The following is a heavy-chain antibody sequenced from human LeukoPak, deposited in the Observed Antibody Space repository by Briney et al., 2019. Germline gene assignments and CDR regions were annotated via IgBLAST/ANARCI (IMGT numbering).Heavy chain of an antibody. CDR3: ARLVPADTYYYYYYMDV. Sequence: PSETLSLTCTVSGGSISSGDYYWSWIRQPPGKGLEWIGYIYYSGNTYYNPSLKSRVTISVDTSKNQFSLKLSSVTAADTAVYYCARLVPADTYYYYYYMDVWGKGTTVTVSS. J-gene: IGHJ6*03. V-gene: IGHV4-30-4*08. CDR1: GGSISSGDYY. D-gene: IGHD2-2*01. CDR2: IYYSGNT.